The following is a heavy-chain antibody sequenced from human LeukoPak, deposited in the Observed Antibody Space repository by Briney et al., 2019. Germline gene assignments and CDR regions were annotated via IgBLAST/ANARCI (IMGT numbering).Heavy chain of an antibody. CDR1: GFTFSSYA. Sequence: PGGSLRLSCAASGFTFSSYAMSWVRQAPGKGLEWVSGISGAGGSTYYADSVKGRFTISRDNSKNTLYLQTNSLRAEDTAIYYCAKHRETYGDSCLDDYWGQGTLVTVSS. V-gene: IGHV3-23*01. D-gene: IGHD4-17*01. CDR2: ISGAGGST. J-gene: IGHJ4*02. CDR3: AKHRETYGDSCLDDY.